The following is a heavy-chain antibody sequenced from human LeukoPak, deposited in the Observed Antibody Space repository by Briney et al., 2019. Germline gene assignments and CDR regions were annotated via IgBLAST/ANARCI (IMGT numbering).Heavy chain of an antibody. CDR1: AFTLSSYW. CDR2: IKQDGSEK. J-gene: IGHJ6*03. CDR3: ARGEMIRYFDWLLYPPYYYYYYMDV. V-gene: IGHV3-7*01. Sequence: GGSLRLSCAASAFTLSSYWMSWVRQAPGEGVEWVATIKQDGSEKYYVDSVKGRFTISRDNAKNSLYLQMNSLRAEDTAVYYCARGEMIRYFDWLLYPPYYYYYYMDVWGKGTTVTVSS. D-gene: IGHD3-9*01.